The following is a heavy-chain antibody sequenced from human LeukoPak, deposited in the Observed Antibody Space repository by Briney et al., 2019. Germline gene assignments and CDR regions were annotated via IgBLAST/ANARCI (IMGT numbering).Heavy chain of an antibody. CDR1: GYRFTGYR. CDR2: IYPSDFDS. J-gene: IGHJ5*02. D-gene: IGHD4-17*01. CDR3: ARRYGPYNWFDP. Sequence: GESLKISCRVSGYRFTGYRIGWVRQMLGKGLEWMGIIYPSDFDSSNSPSFQCQVTISAEKSIRTAYLQWSSLKASDTAMYYCARRYGPYNWFDPWGQGTLVTVSS. V-gene: IGHV5-51*01.